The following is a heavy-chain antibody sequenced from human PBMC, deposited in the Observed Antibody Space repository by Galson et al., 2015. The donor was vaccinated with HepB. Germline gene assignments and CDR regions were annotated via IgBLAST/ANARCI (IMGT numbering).Heavy chain of an antibody. J-gene: IGHJ4*02. CDR1: GFTFDDYA. Sequence: SLRLSCAASGFTFDDYAMHWVRQAPGKGLEWVSGISWNSGSIGYADSVKGRFTISRDNAKNSLYLQMNSLRAEDTALYYCAKDMARRDGLEYWGQGTLVTVSS. CDR2: ISWNSGSI. CDR3: AKDMARRDGLEY. D-gene: IGHD5-24*01. V-gene: IGHV3-9*01.